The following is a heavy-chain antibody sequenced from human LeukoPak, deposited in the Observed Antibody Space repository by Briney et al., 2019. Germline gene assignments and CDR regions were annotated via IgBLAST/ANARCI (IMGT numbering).Heavy chain of an antibody. CDR1: GYTFTGYY. D-gene: IGHD2-2*01. Sequence: ASVKVSCKASGYTFTGYYMHWVRQAPGQGLEWMEWINPNSGGTNYAQKFQGRVTMTRDTSISTAYMELSRLRSDDTAVCYCARAGCSSTSCYRVGYNWFDPWGRGTLVTVSS. V-gene: IGHV1-2*02. J-gene: IGHJ5*02. CDR3: ARAGCSSTSCYRVGYNWFDP. CDR2: INPNSGGT.